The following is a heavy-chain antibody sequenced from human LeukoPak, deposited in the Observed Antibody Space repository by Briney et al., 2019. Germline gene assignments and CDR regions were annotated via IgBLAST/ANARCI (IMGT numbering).Heavy chain of an antibody. V-gene: IGHV4-34*01. J-gene: IGHJ6*02. D-gene: IGHD2-2*01. CDR2: INHSGST. CDR3: ARGCSSTSCYYYYYYGMDV. Sequence: SETLSLTCAVYGGSFSGYYWSWIRQPPGKGLEWIGEINHSGSTNYNPSLKSRVTISVDTSKYQFSLKLSSVTAADTAVYYCARGCSSTSCYYYYYYGMDVWGQGTTVTVSS. CDR1: GGSFSGYY.